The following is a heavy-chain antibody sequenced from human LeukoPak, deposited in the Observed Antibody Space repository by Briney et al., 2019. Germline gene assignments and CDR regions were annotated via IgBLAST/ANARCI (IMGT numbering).Heavy chain of an antibody. J-gene: IGHJ4*02. CDR3: AREGPYSDSSRSRFDY. Sequence: ASVKVSFTASGYTFTNYYIHWVRQAPGQGLEWTGIINPSGGSTSYAQKFQGRVAITRDTSTSTVYMELSSLRSEDTAVYYCAREGPYSDSSRSRFDYWGQGTLVTVSS. D-gene: IGHD6-6*01. CDR2: INPSGGST. V-gene: IGHV1-46*01. CDR1: GYTFTNYY.